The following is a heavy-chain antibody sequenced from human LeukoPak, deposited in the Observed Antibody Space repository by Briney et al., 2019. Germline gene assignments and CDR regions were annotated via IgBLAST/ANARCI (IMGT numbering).Heavy chain of an antibody. Sequence: SETLSLTCTVSGVSISSSSYYWGWIRQPPGKGLEWIGSIYYSGRTYYNPSLKSRVTISVDTSKNQFSLKLSSVTAADTAVYYCARLSLGATEAYYFDYWGQGTLVTVSS. CDR1: GVSISSSSYY. V-gene: IGHV4-39*01. CDR2: IYYSGRT. J-gene: IGHJ4*02. CDR3: ARLSLGATEAYYFDY. D-gene: IGHD1-26*01.